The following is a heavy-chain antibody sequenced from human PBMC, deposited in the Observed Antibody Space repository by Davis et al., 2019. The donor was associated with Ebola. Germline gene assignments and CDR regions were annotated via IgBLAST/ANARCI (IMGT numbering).Heavy chain of an antibody. Sequence: PGGSLRLSCAASGFTFSDYYMSWIRQAPGKGLEWVSYISSSGSTIYYADSVKGRFTISRDNAKNSLYLQMNSLRAEDTAVYYCARELAAAGTRRSWLDPWGQGTLVTVSS. CDR2: ISSSGSTI. J-gene: IGHJ5*02. V-gene: IGHV3-11*01. CDR1: GFTFSDYY. CDR3: ARELAAAGTRRSWLDP. D-gene: IGHD6-13*01.